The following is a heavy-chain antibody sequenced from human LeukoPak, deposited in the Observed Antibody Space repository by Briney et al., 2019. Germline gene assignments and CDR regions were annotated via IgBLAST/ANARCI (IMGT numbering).Heavy chain of an antibody. J-gene: IGHJ4*02. D-gene: IGHD6-19*01. V-gene: IGHV4-39*01. CDR2: IYYTGNT. Sequence: SEILSLTCTVSGGSISNSGYYWGWIRQPPGKGLEWIGSIYYTGNTYYNPSLNSRVTISVDTSKNQFSLKLSSVTDADTAIYYCARLTSGWYVIYWGQGTLVTVSS. CDR1: GGSISNSGYY. CDR3: ARLTSGWYVIY.